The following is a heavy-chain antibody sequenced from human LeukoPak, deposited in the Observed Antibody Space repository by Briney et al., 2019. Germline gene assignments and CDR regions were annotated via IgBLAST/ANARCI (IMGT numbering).Heavy chain of an antibody. D-gene: IGHD2-15*01. Sequence: GGSLRLSCAASGFPLSSYSINWVRQAPGKGLEWVSYISSSGSAIYYVDSVKGRFTVSRDNAKNSLFLQMNSPRAEATAVYYCVRVKGSYFDYWGQGALVTVSS. CDR3: VRVKGSYFDY. J-gene: IGHJ4*02. V-gene: IGHV3-48*01. CDR2: ISSSGSAI. CDR1: GFPLSSYS.